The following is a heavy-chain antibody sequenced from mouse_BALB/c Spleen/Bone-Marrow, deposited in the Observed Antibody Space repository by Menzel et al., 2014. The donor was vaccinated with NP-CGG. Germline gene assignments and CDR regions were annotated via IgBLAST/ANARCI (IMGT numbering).Heavy chain of an antibody. J-gene: IGHJ3*01. Sequence: QVQLQQSGAELARPGASVKMSCKASGYTFTSYMMHWVKQRPGQGLEWIGYINPSSGYTNYNQKFKDKATLTADKSSSTAYMQLSSPTSEDSAVYYCARGQAYWGQGTLVTVSA. D-gene: IGHD6-1*01. V-gene: IGHV1-4*01. CDR2: INPSSGYT. CDR1: GYTFTSYM. CDR3: ARGQAY.